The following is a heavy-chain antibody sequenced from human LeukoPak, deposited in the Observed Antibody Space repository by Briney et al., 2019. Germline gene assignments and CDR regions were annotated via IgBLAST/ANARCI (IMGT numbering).Heavy chain of an antibody. D-gene: IGHD2/OR15-2a*01. CDR1: GGSISSGDYY. CDR2: IYVSGST. J-gene: IGHJ4*02. CDR3: AGHHPRNTVDF. V-gene: IGHV4-30-4*08. Sequence: TLSLTCTVSGGSISSGDYYWNWIRQHPGKGLEWIGYIYVSGSTYYNPSLKSRVTISLDTSKNQFSLKLSSVTAADTAVYYCAGHHPRNTVDFWGQGTLVTVSS.